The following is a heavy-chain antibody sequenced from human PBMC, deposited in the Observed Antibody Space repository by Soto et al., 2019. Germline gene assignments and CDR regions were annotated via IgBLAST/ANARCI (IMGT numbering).Heavy chain of an antibody. J-gene: IGHJ2*01. CDR1: GFTFNSYV. CDR2: IRGSGDIT. V-gene: IGHV3-23*01. Sequence: EVHLLESGGGLVQPGGSLRLSCAASGFTFNSYVMSWVRQAPGKGLDWVSDIRGSGDITHYADSVKGRFSISRDNSKNTLYLQMNSLSAEDTAVYYCAKIGPNWYFDLWGRGTLVTVSS. CDR3: AKIGPNWYFDL.